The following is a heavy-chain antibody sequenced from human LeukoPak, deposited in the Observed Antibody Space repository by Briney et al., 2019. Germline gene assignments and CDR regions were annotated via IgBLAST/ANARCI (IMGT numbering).Heavy chain of an antibody. V-gene: IGHV3-23*01. CDR1: GFTFSGYA. CDR2: ITDSGGST. J-gene: IGHJ4*02. Sequence: PGGSLRLSCPASGFTFSGYAMSWVRQAPGKGLEWVSTITDSGGSTYYAESVKGRFTISRDNSKNTLYLQMNSLRAEDTAVYYCAKGGTIGWYYFDYWGQGTLVSVSS. D-gene: IGHD6-19*01. CDR3: AKGGTIGWYYFDY.